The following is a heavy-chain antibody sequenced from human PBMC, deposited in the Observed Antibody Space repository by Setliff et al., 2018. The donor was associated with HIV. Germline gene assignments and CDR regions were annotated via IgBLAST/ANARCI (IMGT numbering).Heavy chain of an antibody. Sequence: GGSLRLSCAASGFTFRSYSMNWVRQAPGKGLEWVAYISSSSSTISYADSVKGRYAISRDNAKNSLYLQINSLRAEDTAVYYCARDLVSTSLSPWGQGTLVTSPQ. CDR3: ARDLVSTSLSP. CDR2: ISSSSSTI. CDR1: GFTFRSYS. D-gene: IGHD2-2*01. V-gene: IGHV3-48*01. J-gene: IGHJ5*02.